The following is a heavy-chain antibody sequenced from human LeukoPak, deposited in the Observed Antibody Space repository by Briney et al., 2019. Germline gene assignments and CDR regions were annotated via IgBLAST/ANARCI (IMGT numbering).Heavy chain of an antibody. D-gene: IGHD6-19*01. CDR1: GGSISSYY. CDR3: ARGSGIAVAGYDAFDI. V-gene: IGHV4-59*01. J-gene: IGHJ3*02. Sequence: SETLSLTCTVSGGSISSYYWSWIRQPPGKGLEWIGYIYYSGSTNYNPPLKSRVTISVDTSKNQFSLKLSSVTAADTAVYYCARGSGIAVAGYDAFDIWGQGTMVAVSS. CDR2: IYYSGST.